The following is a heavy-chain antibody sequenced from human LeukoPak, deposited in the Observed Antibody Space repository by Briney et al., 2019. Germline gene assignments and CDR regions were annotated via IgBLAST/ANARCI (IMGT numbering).Heavy chain of an antibody. J-gene: IGHJ4*02. CDR3: ARSFRPCSSTSCYFSFDF. CDR2: IRANDGNT. D-gene: IGHD2-2*01. CDR1: GFTFSSYA. V-gene: IGHV3-23*01. Sequence: PGGSLRLSCAASGFTFSSYAMNWVRQAPGKGLEWVSSIRANDGNTYYAESVKGRFTISRDNSKDTLYLQVNSLRAEDTAAYYCARSFRPCSSTSCYFSFDFWGQGIQVAVSS.